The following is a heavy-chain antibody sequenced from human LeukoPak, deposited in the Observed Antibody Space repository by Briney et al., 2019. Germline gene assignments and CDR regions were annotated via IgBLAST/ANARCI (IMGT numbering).Heavy chain of an antibody. Sequence: SETLSLTCTVSGGSISGSSYYWGWIRQPPGKGLEWIGSIYYTGSTFYNPSLKSRVTISVDTSKNQFSLKLSSVTAADTAVYFCATSRDAYNRFDFWGQGTLVTVSS. CDR1: GGSISGSSYY. CDR3: ATSRDAYNRFDF. CDR2: IYYTGST. D-gene: IGHD5-24*01. J-gene: IGHJ4*02. V-gene: IGHV4-39*07.